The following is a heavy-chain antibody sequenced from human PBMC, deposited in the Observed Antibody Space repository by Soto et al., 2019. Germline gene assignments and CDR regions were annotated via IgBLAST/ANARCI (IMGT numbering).Heavy chain of an antibody. CDR1: AGSIGRGGYY. D-gene: IGHD3-3*01. CDR3: ATVGYDFWSGYYTTYYYGMDV. CDR2: IYYSGST. J-gene: IGHJ6*02. V-gene: IGHV4-31*02. Sequence: SETLSRTGTLAAGSIGRGGYYWSWIRQHPVKGLEWIGYIYYSGSTYYNPSIKSRVNISVDTSKNQSSLKLSSVTAADTAVYYCATVGYDFWSGYYTTYYYGMDVWGQGTTVTVSS.